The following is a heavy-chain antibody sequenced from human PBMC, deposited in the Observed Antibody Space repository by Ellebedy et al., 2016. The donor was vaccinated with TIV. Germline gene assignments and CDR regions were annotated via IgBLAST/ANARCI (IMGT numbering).Heavy chain of an antibody. CDR2: INHSGST. D-gene: IGHD3-10*01. J-gene: IGHJ3*02. V-gene: IGHV4-34*01. Sequence: MPSETLSLTCAVYGGSFSGYYWSWIRQPPGKGLEWIGEINHSGSTNYNPSLKSRVTISVDTSKNQFSLKLSPVTAADTAVYYCARTYGSGSYDAFDIWGQGTMVTVSS. CDR3: ARTYGSGSYDAFDI. CDR1: GGSFSGYY.